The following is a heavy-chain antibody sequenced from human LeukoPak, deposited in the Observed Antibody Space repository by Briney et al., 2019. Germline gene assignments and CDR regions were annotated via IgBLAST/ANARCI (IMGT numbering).Heavy chain of an antibody. J-gene: IGHJ5*01. D-gene: IGHD3-9*01. CDR2: INPNSGET. Sequence: GASVKVSYKASGSTFTGAYMHWVRQAPGQGLEWMGWINPNSGETRYEQKFQGRVTMTRDTSIDTAHMELGSLTSDDTAVYYCARVLFNSGYDSWGQGTLVTVSS. V-gene: IGHV1-2*02. CDR3: ARVLFNSGYDS. CDR1: GSTFTGAY.